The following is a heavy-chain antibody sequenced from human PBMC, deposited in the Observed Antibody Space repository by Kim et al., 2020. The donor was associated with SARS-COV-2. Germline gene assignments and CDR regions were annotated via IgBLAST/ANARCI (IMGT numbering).Heavy chain of an antibody. V-gene: IGHV4-31*03. D-gene: IGHD3-9*01. Sequence: SETLSLTCTVSGGSISSGGYYWTWIRQQPGKGLEWIGYIDYSGSTYYNPSLKSRVTISVDTSKTQFSLRLSSVTAADTAVYYCARDISPEAFDFWGQGTIVTVSS. J-gene: IGHJ3*01. CDR3: ARDISPEAFDF. CDR2: IDYSGST. CDR1: GGSISSGGYY.